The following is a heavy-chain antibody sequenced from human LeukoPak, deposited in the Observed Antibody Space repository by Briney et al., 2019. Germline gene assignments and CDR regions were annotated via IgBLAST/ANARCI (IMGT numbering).Heavy chain of an antibody. CDR3: ARGLAAASILYFDL. D-gene: IGHD6-13*01. CDR1: AFTFNTYW. CDR2: INGDESST. J-gene: IGHJ2*01. Sequence: PGGSLRLSCAASAFTFNTYWMHWVRQVPGRGPEWVSRINGDESSTNYADSVKGRFTISRDNSKNTLYLQMNSLRAEDTAVYYCARGLAAASILYFDLWGRGTLVTVSS. V-gene: IGHV3-74*01.